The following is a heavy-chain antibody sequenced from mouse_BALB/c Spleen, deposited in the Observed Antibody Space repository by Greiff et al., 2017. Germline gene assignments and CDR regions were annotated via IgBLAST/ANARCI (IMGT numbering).Heavy chain of an antibody. J-gene: IGHJ4*01. Sequence: QVQLKESGPGLVQPSQSLSITCTVSGFSLTSYGVHWVRQSPGKGLEWLGVIWSGGSTDYNAAFISRLSISKDNSKSQVFFKMNSLQANDTAIYYCARGGYYGSSCAMDYWGQGTSVTVSS. V-gene: IGHV2-2*02. CDR3: ARGGYYGSSCAMDY. CDR1: GFSLTSYG. CDR2: IWSGGST. D-gene: IGHD1-1*01.